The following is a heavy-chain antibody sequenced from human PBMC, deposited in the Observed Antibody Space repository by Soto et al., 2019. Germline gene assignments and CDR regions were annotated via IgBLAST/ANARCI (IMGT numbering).Heavy chain of an antibody. D-gene: IGHD2-2*01. J-gene: IGHJ4*02. CDR2: IGVGGGIT. V-gene: IGHV3-23*01. CDR3: EKSASGDDKDAFDS. Sequence: GKGMEWVSAIGVGGGITKYADSVKGRFTISRDNSKKTLYLQMNSLRAEDTAIYYCEKSASGDDKDAFDSGGQ.